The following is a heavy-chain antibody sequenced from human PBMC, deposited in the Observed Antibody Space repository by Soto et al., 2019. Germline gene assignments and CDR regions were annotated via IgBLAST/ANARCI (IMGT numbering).Heavy chain of an antibody. V-gene: IGHV1-2*02. D-gene: IGHD3-3*01. Sequence: GASVNSSCKASGYTFTGYYMHWVRQAPGQVLECIGWINPNSGGTNYAEEFQGRVTMTRDTSISTAYMELSGMRCDGTAVFYCAIDFYFWSGYRYGYFYLWARG. CDR1: GYTFTGYY. CDR3: AIDFYFWSGYRYGYFYL. CDR2: INPNSGGT. J-gene: IGHJ2*01.